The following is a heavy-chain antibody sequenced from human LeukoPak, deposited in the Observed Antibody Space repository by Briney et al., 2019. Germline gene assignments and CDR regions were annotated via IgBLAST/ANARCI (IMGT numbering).Heavy chain of an antibody. CDR2: IPYDGSNK. Sequence: GGSLRLSCAASGFTFSSYAMHWVRQAPGKGLEWVAVIPYDGSNKYYADSVKGRFTISRDNSKNTLYLQMSSLRAEDTAVYYCAKVKVVGYSTFDYWGQGALVTVSS. D-gene: IGHD2-8*01. CDR1: GFTFSSYA. CDR3: AKVKVVGYSTFDY. J-gene: IGHJ4*02. V-gene: IGHV3-30-3*01.